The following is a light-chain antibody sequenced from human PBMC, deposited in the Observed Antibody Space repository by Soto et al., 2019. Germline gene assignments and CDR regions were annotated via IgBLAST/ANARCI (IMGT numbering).Light chain of an antibody. Sequence: QSALTQPASVSGSPGQSITIFCTGTSSDVGSYNYVSWYQQHPGRAPKLMIYDVSSRPSGVSNRFSSSKSGSTASLTISGLQAEDEADYFCTSYTTSSTYVFGTGTKLTVL. CDR2: DVS. J-gene: IGLJ1*01. V-gene: IGLV2-14*03. CDR1: SSDVGSYNY. CDR3: TSYTTSSTYV.